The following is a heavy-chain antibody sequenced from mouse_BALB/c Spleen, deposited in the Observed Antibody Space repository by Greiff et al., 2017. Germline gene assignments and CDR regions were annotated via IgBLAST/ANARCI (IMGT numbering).Heavy chain of an antibody. V-gene: IGHV14-3*02. Sequence: VQLQQSGAELVKPGASVKLSCTASGFNIKDTYMHWVKQRPEQGLEWIGRIDPANGNTKYDPKFQGKATITADTSSNTAYLQLSSLTSEDTAVYYCARSPMITYFDYWGQGTTLTVSS. D-gene: IGHD2-4*01. CDR2: IDPANGNT. CDR1: GFNIKDTY. J-gene: IGHJ2*01. CDR3: ARSPMITYFDY.